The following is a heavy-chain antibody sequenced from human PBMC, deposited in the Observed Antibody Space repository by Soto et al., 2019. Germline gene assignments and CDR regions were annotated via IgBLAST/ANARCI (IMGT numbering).Heavy chain of an antibody. J-gene: IGHJ6*02. Sequence: EVQLVESGGKLVQPGGSLRLSCAASGFTFSSYWMSWVRQAPGKGLEWVANIKQDGSEKYYVDSVKGRFTISRDNAKNSLYLQMNSLRAEDTAVYYCARDSSAYCSGDCYPRTYYYYGMDVWGQGTTVTVSS. CDR3: ARDSSAYCSGDCYPRTYYYYGMDV. D-gene: IGHD2-21*02. CDR1: GFTFSSYW. V-gene: IGHV3-7*03. CDR2: IKQDGSEK.